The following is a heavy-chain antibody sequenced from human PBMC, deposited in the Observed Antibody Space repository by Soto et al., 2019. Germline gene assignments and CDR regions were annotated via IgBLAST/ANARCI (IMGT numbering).Heavy chain of an antibody. CDR2: INPSGDSR. CDR1: GFSFSDYF. V-gene: IGHV1-46*01. Sequence: ASVKVSCKASGFSFSDYFMHWVRQAPGQGLEWMGIINPSGDSRNYAQKFQGRVTITRDTSTGTVYMDLGSLRYEDTAVYYCARDNSQNYGTLAASSWFHPWGQGTPVTVSS. CDR3: ARDNSQNYGTLAASSWFHP. D-gene: IGHD2-15*01. J-gene: IGHJ5*02.